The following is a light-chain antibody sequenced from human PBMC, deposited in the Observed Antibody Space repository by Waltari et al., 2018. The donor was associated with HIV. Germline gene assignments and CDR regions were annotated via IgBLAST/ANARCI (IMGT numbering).Light chain of an antibody. V-gene: IGLV2-23*03. CDR1: NSDVGSYNL. J-gene: IGLJ1*01. Sequence: QSALTQPASVSGSPGQSITISCTGTNSDVGSYNLVSWYQQNPGKAPKLMIYEGSKRPSGVSNRFSGSKSGNTASLTISGLQAEDEADYYCCSYAGSNTFVFGTGTKVTVL. CDR3: CSYAGSNTFV. CDR2: EGS.